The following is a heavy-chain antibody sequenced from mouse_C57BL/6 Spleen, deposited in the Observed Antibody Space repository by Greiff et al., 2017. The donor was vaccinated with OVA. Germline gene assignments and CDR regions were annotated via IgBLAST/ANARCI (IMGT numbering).Heavy chain of an antibody. D-gene: IGHD1-1*01. J-gene: IGHJ2*01. Sequence: QVQLQQPGAELVKPGASVKLSCKASGYTFTSYWMLWVKQRPGRGLEWIGRIDPNSGGTKYNEKFKSKATLTVDKPSSTAYMQLSSLTAEDSAVYYGARDYYGSSLYYFAYWGQGTTLTVSS. CDR2: IDPNSGGT. CDR3: ARDYYGSSLYYFAY. V-gene: IGHV1-72*01. CDR1: GYTFTSYW.